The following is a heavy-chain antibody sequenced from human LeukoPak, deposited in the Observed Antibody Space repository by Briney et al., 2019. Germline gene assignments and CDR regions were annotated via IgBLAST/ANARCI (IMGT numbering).Heavy chain of an antibody. V-gene: IGHV4-38-2*02. CDR2: IFRRGST. CDR3: ATRGGLRYFDWFLDY. CDR1: GYSISIGNY. D-gene: IGHD3-9*01. J-gene: IGHJ4*02. Sequence: SETLSLTCTVSGYSISIGNYWGWIRQPPGKGLEWIGSIFRRGSTFYNPSLKSRVTISVDTSKNQFSLKLSSVTAADTAVYYCATRGGLRYFDWFLDYWGQGTLVTVSS.